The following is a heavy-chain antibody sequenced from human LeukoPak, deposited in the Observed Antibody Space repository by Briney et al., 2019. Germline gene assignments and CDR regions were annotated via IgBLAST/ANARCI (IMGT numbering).Heavy chain of an antibody. D-gene: IGHD2-8*01. Sequence: SETLSLTCTVSGGSISSYYWSWIRQPPGKGLEWIGYIYYSGSTNYNPSLKSRVTISVDTSKNQFSLKLSSVTAADTAVYYCARVLMGVTGGHYYYYMDVWGKGTTVTVSS. CDR1: GGSISSYY. CDR3: ARVLMGVTGGHYYYYMDV. V-gene: IGHV4-59*01. CDR2: IYYSGST. J-gene: IGHJ6*03.